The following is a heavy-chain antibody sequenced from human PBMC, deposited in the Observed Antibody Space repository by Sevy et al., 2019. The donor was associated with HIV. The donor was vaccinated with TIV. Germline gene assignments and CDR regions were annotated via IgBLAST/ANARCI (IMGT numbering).Heavy chain of an antibody. CDR3: ATIRGSGSYWTYYFDN. CDR2: IYSGGGS. J-gene: IGHJ4*02. D-gene: IGHD3-10*01. CDR1: GLTVSSTS. Sequence: GGSLRLSCAASGLTVSSTSMSWVRQAPGKGLEWVSVIYSGGGSNYADSVKGRLTICRDSSKSTRYLQTNSLRAEDTALYYCATIRGSGSYWTYYFDNWGQGTLVTVSS. V-gene: IGHV3-53*01.